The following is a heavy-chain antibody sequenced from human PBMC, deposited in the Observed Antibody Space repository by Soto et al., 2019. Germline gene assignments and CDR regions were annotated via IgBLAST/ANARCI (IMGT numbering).Heavy chain of an antibody. CDR3: GHRLYTSGWWFDP. Sequence: QVTLKESGPALVKPTETLTLTCTFSGFSLNTDKVGVGWVRQPPGKALEWLALIYWDDDKRYSPYLKSRLTITKDTSKNEVVLTMTTMDPVDTATYFCGHRLYTSGWWFDPWGPGTLVTVSS. CDR1: GFSLNTDKVG. J-gene: IGHJ5*02. D-gene: IGHD6-19*01. V-gene: IGHV2-5*02. CDR2: IYWDDDK.